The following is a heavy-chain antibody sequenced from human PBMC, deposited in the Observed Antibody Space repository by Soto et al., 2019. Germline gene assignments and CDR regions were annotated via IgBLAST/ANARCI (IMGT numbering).Heavy chain of an antibody. V-gene: IGHV3-66*01. CDR3: ARDRSVRTTVTYFDY. Sequence: PGGTLTLSCAASGFTVSSNYFYWVRHPPGKGLEWVSVIYSGGSTYYADSVKGRFTISRDNSKNTLYLQMNSLRAEDTAVYYCARDRSVRTTVTYFDYWGQGTLVTVSS. CDR1: GFTVSSNY. J-gene: IGHJ4*02. D-gene: IGHD4-17*01. CDR2: IYSGGST.